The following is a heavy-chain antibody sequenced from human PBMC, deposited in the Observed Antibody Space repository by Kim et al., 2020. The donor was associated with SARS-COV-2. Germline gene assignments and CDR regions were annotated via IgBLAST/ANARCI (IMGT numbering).Heavy chain of an antibody. CDR3: ASRRHYYGSGSYYNSDY. J-gene: IGHJ4*02. D-gene: IGHD3-10*01. CDR2: INHSGST. Sequence: SETLSLTCAVYGGSFSGYYWSWIRQPPGKGLEWIGEINHSGSTNYNPSLKSRVTISVDTSKNQFSLKLSSVTAADTAVYYCASRRHYYGSGSYYNSDYWGQGTLVTVSS. V-gene: IGHV4-34*01. CDR1: GGSFSGYY.